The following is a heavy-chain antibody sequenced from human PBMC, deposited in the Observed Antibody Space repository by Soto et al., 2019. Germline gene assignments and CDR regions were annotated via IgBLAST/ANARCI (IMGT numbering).Heavy chain of an antibody. V-gene: IGHV3-48*02. CDR1: GFTFSSYS. CDR2: ISSSGSTI. J-gene: IGHJ4*02. D-gene: IGHD2-8*01. Sequence: EVQLVESGGGLVQPGGSLRLSCAASGFTFSSYSMNWVRQAPGKGLEWVSYISSSGSTIYYADSVKGRFTISRDNAKNSLYLQTNSLRDEDTAVYYCARDLRMVYAIDFDYWGQGTLATVSS. CDR3: ARDLRMVYAIDFDY.